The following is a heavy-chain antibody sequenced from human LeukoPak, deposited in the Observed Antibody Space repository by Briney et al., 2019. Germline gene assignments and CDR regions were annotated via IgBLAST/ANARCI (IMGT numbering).Heavy chain of an antibody. J-gene: IGHJ6*03. CDR2: IFYSGST. D-gene: IGHD3-16*01. Sequence: SETLSLTCTVSGGSISTSNYYWGWIRQPPGKGLEWIGNIFYSGSTYYGPSLKSRLTISVDTSKNQFSLKLSSVTAADTAVYYCARETSQKGAHYMDVWGKGTTVTISS. CDR1: GGSISTSNYY. V-gene: IGHV4-39*07. CDR3: ARETSQKGAHYMDV.